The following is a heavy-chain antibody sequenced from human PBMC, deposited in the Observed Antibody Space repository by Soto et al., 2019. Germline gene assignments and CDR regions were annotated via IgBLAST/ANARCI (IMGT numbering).Heavy chain of an antibody. D-gene: IGHD2-15*01. Sequence: QVPLVQSGAEVKKPGCSVKVSCKASGGTFSSYSISWVRQAPGQGLEWMGVIIPIFGTANYAQKYQSRVTITPDKSTSTAYMELSILRSEDTAVYYCSGAGVVVALAACDIWGQGTMVTGSS. J-gene: IGHJ3*02. CDR3: SGAGVVVALAACDI. V-gene: IGHV1-69*06. CDR2: IIPIFGTA. CDR1: GGTFSSYS.